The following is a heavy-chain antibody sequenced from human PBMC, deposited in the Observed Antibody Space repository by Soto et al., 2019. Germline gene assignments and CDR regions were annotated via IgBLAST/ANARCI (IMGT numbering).Heavy chain of an antibody. CDR1: GGSISSGGYY. CDR3: ARRGRAYGEPYYYFDY. D-gene: IGHD4-17*01. J-gene: IGHJ4*02. V-gene: IGHV4-31*03. CDR2: IYYSGST. Sequence: PSETLSLTCTVSGGSISSGGYYWSWIRQHPGKGLEWIGYIYYSGSTYYNPSLKSRVTISVDTSKNQFSLKLSSVTAADTAVYYCARRGRAYGEPYYYFDYWGQGTLVTVSS.